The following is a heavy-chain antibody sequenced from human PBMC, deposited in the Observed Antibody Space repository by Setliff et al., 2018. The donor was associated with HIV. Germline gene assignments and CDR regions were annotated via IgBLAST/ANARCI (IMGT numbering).Heavy chain of an antibody. Sequence: SVKVSCKASGGAFISHTFTWVRQAPGQGLEWMGRIIPILGIPNYAQNFQGRLTIGADKSTRTAYLELSSLRSDDSAVYFCAKEQEIGSYLDPWGQGTLVTVSS. V-gene: IGHV1-69*04. D-gene: IGHD2-2*02. CDR1: GGAFISHT. CDR2: IIPILGIP. CDR3: AKEQEIGSYLDP. J-gene: IGHJ5*02.